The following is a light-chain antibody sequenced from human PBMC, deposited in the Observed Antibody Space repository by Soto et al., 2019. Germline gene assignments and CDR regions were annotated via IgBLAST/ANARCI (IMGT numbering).Light chain of an antibody. CDR2: RTN. J-gene: IGLJ3*02. Sequence: QTVVTQEPSFSVSPGGTVTLTCALSSGSVSTNNYPSWCQQTPGQAPRTLIFRTNTRSSGVPDRFSGSILGNKAALTITGAQADDESDYYCVLYMGRGIRVFGGGTKVTVL. CDR1: SGSVSTNNY. V-gene: IGLV8-61*01. CDR3: VLYMGRGIRV.